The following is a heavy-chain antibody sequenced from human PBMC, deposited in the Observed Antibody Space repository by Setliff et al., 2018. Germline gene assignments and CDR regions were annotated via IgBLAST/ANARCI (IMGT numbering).Heavy chain of an antibody. J-gene: IGHJ4*02. Sequence: GGSLRLSCAASGFTFSNAWMSWVRQAPGKGLEWVGRIKSKTDGGTTDYAAPVKGRFSISRDDSKNTLYLQMNSLKTEDTAVYYCTTDLIVVVPAAMPVGYWGQGTLVTVSS. CDR3: TTDLIVVVPAAMPVGY. V-gene: IGHV3-15*01. CDR2: IKSKTDGGTT. D-gene: IGHD2-2*01. CDR1: GFTFSNAW.